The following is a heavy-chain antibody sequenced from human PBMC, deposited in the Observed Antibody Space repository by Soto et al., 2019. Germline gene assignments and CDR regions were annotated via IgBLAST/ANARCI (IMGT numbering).Heavy chain of an antibody. D-gene: IGHD6-19*01. Sequence: LSNARMSVSWIRQPPGKALEWLAHIFSNDEKSYSTSLKNRLTISKDTSKSQVVLTMTNMDPVDTATYYCARLYSSGWYENFDYWGQGTLVTVSS. J-gene: IGHJ4*02. CDR1: LSNARMS. V-gene: IGHV2-26*01. CDR3: ARLYSSGWYENFDY. CDR2: IFSNDEK.